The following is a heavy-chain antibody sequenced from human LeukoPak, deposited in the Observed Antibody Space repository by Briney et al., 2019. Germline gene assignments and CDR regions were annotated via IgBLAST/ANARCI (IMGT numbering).Heavy chain of an antibody. CDR3: ARDSTGAPLNS. CDR2: IKQDGNEK. J-gene: IGHJ5*02. CDR1: GFTFGSYW. V-gene: IGHV3-7*01. Sequence: GESLKISCAASGFTFGSYWMSWVRQAPGKGLEWVANIKQDGNEKYYVDSVKGRFTISRDNAKNSLYLQMNSLRAEDTAVYYCARDSTGAPLNSWGQGTLVTVSS.